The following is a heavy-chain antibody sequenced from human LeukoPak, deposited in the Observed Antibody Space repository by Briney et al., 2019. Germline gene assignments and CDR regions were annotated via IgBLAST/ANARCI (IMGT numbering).Heavy chain of an antibody. CDR2: IYHSGST. CDR3: ARRGAYGSDTFDY. V-gene: IGHV4-4*02. CDR1: GGSISSSNW. Sequence: SGTLSLTCAVSGGSISSSNWWSWVRQPPGKGLEWIGEIYHSGSTNYNPSLKSRVTISVDKSKNQFSLKLSSVTAADTAVYYCARRGAYGSDTFDYWGQGTLVTVSS. J-gene: IGHJ4*02. D-gene: IGHD3-10*01.